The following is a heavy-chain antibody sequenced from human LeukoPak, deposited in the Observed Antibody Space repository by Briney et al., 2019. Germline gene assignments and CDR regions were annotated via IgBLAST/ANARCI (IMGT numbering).Heavy chain of an antibody. V-gene: IGHV3-23*01. Sequence: PGGSLRLXCAASGFTFSSYAMSWVRQAPGKVLEWVSAISGSGGSTYYADSVKGRFPISRDNSKNTLYLQMNSLRAEDTAVYYCAKGIVGATRKINFFDYWGQGTLVTVSS. J-gene: IGHJ4*02. D-gene: IGHD1-26*01. CDR3: AKGIVGATRKINFFDY. CDR2: ISGSGGST. CDR1: GFTFSSYA.